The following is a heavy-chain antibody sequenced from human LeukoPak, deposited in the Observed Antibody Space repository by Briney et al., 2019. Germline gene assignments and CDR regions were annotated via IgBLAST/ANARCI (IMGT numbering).Heavy chain of an antibody. CDR1: GGTFSSCA. D-gene: IGHD1-7*01. J-gene: IGHJ4*02. CDR2: IIPIFGTA. Sequence: SVKVSCKASGGTFSSCAISWVRQAPGQGLEWMGGIIPIFGTANYAQKFQGRVTITTDESTSTAYMELSSLRSEDTAVYYCARDRPKEGNWSYELDYWGQGTLVTVSS. V-gene: IGHV1-69*05. CDR3: ARDRPKEGNWSYELDY.